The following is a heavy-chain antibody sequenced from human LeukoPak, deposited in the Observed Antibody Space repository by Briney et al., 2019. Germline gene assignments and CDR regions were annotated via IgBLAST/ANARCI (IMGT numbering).Heavy chain of an antibody. CDR1: GGSISSSNW. CDR2: IYHSGTT. D-gene: IGHD3-22*01. CDR3: ARMYYYDSLGYLRAFDV. Sequence: KTSGTLSLTCAVSGGSISSSNWWSWVRQPPGKGLEWIGEIYHSGTTNYNPSLRSRITISVDKSNNHFSLKLSSVTAADTAVYYCARMYYYDSLGYLRAFDVWGQGTMVTVST. V-gene: IGHV4-4*02. J-gene: IGHJ3*01.